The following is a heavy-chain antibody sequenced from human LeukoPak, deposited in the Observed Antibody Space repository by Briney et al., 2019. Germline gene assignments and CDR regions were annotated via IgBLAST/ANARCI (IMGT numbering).Heavy chain of an antibody. CDR1: GFTFSSYS. CDR2: ISSSSSYI. Sequence: GGSLRLSCAASGFTFSSYSMNWVRQAPGKGLEWVSSISSSSSYIYYADSVKGRFTISRDNAKNSLYLQMNSLRAEDTAVYYCARDEVAAVAGTDGMDVWGQGTTVTASS. V-gene: IGHV3-21*01. J-gene: IGHJ6*02. CDR3: ARDEVAAVAGTDGMDV. D-gene: IGHD6-19*01.